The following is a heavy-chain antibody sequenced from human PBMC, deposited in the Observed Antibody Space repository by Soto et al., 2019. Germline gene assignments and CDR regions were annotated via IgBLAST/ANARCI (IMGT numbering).Heavy chain of an antibody. V-gene: IGHV4-59*01. D-gene: IGHD5-12*01. CDR1: GGSISSYY. CDR3: ARDNSGYSGRYYYYYMDV. Sequence: KPSETLSLTCTVSGGSISSYYWSWIRQPPGKGLEWIGYIYYSGSTNYNPSLKSRVTISVDTSKNQFSLKLSSVTAADTAVYYCARDNSGYSGRYYYYYMDVWGKGTTVTVSS. J-gene: IGHJ6*03. CDR2: IYYSGST.